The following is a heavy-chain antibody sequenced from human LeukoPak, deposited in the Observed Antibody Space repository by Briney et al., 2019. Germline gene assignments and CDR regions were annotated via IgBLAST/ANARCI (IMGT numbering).Heavy chain of an antibody. D-gene: IGHD4-11*01. Sequence: SETLSLTCAVYGGSFSGYYWSWIRQPPGKGLEWIGEINHSGSTNYNPSLKSRVTISVDTSKNQFSLKLSSVTAADTVVYYCARLSLLQTYYYGMDVWGQGTTVTVSS. J-gene: IGHJ6*02. V-gene: IGHV4-34*01. CDR1: GGSFSGYY. CDR2: INHSGST. CDR3: ARLSLLQTYYYGMDV.